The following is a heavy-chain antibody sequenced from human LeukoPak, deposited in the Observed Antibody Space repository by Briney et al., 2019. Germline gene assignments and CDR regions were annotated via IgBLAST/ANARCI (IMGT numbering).Heavy chain of an antibody. Sequence: GGSLRLSCAASGFTVSSNYMSWVRQAPGKGLEWVSVFYSGGGTYYADSVKGRFTISRDNSKNTLYLQMNSLRAEDTAVYYCASGSGSYRTPYYYMDVWGTGTTVTVSS. CDR3: ASGSGSYRTPYYYMDV. J-gene: IGHJ6*03. CDR2: FYSGGGT. V-gene: IGHV3-53*01. CDR1: GFTVSSNY. D-gene: IGHD3-10*01.